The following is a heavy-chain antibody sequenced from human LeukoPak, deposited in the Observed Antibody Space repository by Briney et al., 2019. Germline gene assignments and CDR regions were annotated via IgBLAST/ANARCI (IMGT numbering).Heavy chain of an antibody. Sequence: GGSLRLSCAASGFTFSSYSMNWVRQAPGKGLEWVSSISSSSSYIYYADSVKGRFTISRDNAKNSLYLQMNSLRAEDTAVYYCARDRGAARPTEAIDYWGQGTLATVSS. V-gene: IGHV3-21*01. CDR1: GFTFSSYS. D-gene: IGHD6-6*01. CDR3: ARDRGAARPTEAIDY. CDR2: ISSSSSYI. J-gene: IGHJ4*02.